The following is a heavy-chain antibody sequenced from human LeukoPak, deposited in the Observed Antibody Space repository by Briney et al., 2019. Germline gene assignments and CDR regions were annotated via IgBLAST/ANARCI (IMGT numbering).Heavy chain of an antibody. D-gene: IGHD3-10*01. J-gene: IGHJ4*02. CDR3: AKVAKYYYGPETYYFFEQ. Sequence: PGGSLRLSCAASGFSFSMYSMSWIRQAPGKGLEWVSVISDNGAVTFYGDSVKGRFTISRDYAKNSLYLQMNSLRVEDTAVYYCAKVAKYYYGPETYYFFEQWGQGTPVTASS. V-gene: IGHV3-23*01. CDR1: GFSFSMYS. CDR2: ISDNGAVT.